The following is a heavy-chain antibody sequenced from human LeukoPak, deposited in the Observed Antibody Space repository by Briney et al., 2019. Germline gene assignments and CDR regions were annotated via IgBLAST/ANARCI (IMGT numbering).Heavy chain of an antibody. CDR3: ARDSARSSDY. Sequence: PGGSLRLSCAASGFTFDDYAMHWVRQAPGKGLEWVSGISWNSGSIGYADSVKGRFTISRDNAKNSPYLQMNSLRAEDTAVYYCARDSARSSDYWGQGTLVTVSS. CDR1: GFTFDDYA. J-gene: IGHJ4*02. D-gene: IGHD6-6*01. CDR2: ISWNSGSI. V-gene: IGHV3-9*01.